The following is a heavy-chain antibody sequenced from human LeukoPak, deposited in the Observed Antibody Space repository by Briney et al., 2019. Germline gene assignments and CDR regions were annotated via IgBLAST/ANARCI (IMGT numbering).Heavy chain of an antibody. CDR1: GYTFTGYY. J-gene: IGHJ4*02. D-gene: IGHD3-10*01. V-gene: IGHV1-2*02. CDR2: INPNSDGT. Sequence: ASVKVSCKASGYTFTGYYMHWVRQAPGQGLEWMGWINPNSDGTNYAQKFQGRVTMTRDTSISTAYMELSRLRSDDTAVYYCAREGDLITMVRGVVDYWGQGTLVTVSS. CDR3: AREGDLITMVRGVVDY.